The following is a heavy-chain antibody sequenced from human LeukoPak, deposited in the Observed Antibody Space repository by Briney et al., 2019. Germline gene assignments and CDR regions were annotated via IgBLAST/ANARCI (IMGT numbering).Heavy chain of an antibody. CDR1: GFTFSSYE. J-gene: IGHJ5*02. CDR3: ARDQSGYYDFWSGLGA. V-gene: IGHV3-48*03. Sequence: GGSLRLSCAASGFTFSSYEMNWVRQAPGKGLEWVSYISSSGSTIYYADSVKGRFTISRDNAKNSLYLQMNSLRAEDTAVYYCARDQSGYYDFWSGLGAWGQGTLVTVFS. D-gene: IGHD3-3*01. CDR2: ISSSGSTI.